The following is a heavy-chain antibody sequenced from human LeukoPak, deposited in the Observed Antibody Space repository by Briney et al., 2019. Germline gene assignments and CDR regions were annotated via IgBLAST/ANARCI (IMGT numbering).Heavy chain of an antibody. CDR1: GGSISSSGYY. CDR2: IDYSGDT. Sequence: PSETLSLTCSVSGGSISSSGYYWGWIRQPPGKGLEWIETIDYSGDTYYNPSLKSRVTISMDTSKNQFSLKLRSVTAADTAVYLCVRLVSATGNFDFWGQGALVTVSS. D-gene: IGHD1-1*01. J-gene: IGHJ4*02. CDR3: VRLVSATGNFDF. V-gene: IGHV4-39*07.